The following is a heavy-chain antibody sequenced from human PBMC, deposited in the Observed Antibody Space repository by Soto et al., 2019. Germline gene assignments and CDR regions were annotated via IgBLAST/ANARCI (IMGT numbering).Heavy chain of an antibody. J-gene: IGHJ4*02. V-gene: IGHV1-69*13. CDR2: ITPIYPTT. Sequence: SVKVSCKASGGTFYTYTFSWVRQAPGQGLEWMGSITPIYPTTNYAERFQGRLTITADGSTHTAYMDLTSLTSEDTAVYYCARIPRYSFPTSDDLDSWGQGTLVTVSS. CDR3: ARIPRYSFPTSDDLDS. D-gene: IGHD5-18*01. CDR1: GGTFYTYT.